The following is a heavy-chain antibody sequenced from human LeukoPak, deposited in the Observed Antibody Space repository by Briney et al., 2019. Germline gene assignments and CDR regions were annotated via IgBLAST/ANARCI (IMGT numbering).Heavy chain of an antibody. J-gene: IGHJ6*04. CDR3: AELGITMIGGV. CDR1: GFTFSSYA. V-gene: IGHV3-23*01. CDR2: FSGSGGST. Sequence: GGSLRLSCAASGFTFSSYAMSWVRQSPGKGLECISGFSGSGGSTYYADSVKGRFTISRDNSKNTLYLQMNSLRAEDTAVYYCAELGITMIGGVWGKGTTVTISS. D-gene: IGHD3-10*02.